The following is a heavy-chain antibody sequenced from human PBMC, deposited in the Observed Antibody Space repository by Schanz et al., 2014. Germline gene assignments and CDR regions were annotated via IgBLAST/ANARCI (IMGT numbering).Heavy chain of an antibody. J-gene: IGHJ6*02. CDR3: VRDAGWAFGDYHGMDV. D-gene: IGHD3-10*01. Sequence: QVQLVQSGAEVKKPGASVKVSCKASGYTFTSYYMHWVRQAPGQGLEWMGIINPSGGSTSYAQKFQTRVTLTRDTSTGTAYMELRSLISDDTAVYYCVRDAGWAFGDYHGMDVWGQGTSVTVSS. CDR2: INPSGGST. V-gene: IGHV1-46*01. CDR1: GYTFTSYY.